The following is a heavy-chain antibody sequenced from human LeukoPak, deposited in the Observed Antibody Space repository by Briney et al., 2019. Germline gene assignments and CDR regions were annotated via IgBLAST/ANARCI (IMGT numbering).Heavy chain of an antibody. Sequence: GGSLRLSCAASAFTVSSYAMHWVRQAPGKGLEWEAVISYEGSNQYYADSVKGRFTISRDNAKNTMDLQMNSLRAEDTAVYYCARGGYSYGWINYYFDYWGQGTLVTVSS. V-gene: IGHV3-30*04. J-gene: IGHJ4*02. CDR3: ARGGYSYGWINYYFDY. CDR2: ISYEGSNQ. CDR1: AFTVSSYA. D-gene: IGHD5-18*01.